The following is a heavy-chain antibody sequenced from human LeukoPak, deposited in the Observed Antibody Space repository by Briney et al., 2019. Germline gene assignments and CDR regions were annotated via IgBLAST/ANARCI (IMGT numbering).Heavy chain of an antibody. CDR2: ISGSGGST. V-gene: IGHV3-23*01. Sequence: GGSLRLSCAASGFTFSSYAMSWVRQAPGKGLEWVSAISGSGGSTYYADSVKGRFTISRDNSKNTLYLRMNSLRAEDTAVYYCAILTAARGRFDYWGQGTLVTVSS. CDR3: AILTAARGRFDY. CDR1: GFTFSSYA. J-gene: IGHJ4*02. D-gene: IGHD6-13*01.